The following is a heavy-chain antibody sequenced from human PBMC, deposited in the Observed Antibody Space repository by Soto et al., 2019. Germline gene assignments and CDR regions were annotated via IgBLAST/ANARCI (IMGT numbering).Heavy chain of an antibody. Sequence: SQTLSLTCAISGGSVSSNSAAWNWIRQSPSRGLEWLGRTYYRSKWYNDYAVSVKSRITINPDTSKNKFSLQQNSVTPEDTAVYYCSMEAWWSSSSILPDYYYYGMDVWGQGTTVTVSS. CDR3: SMEAWWSSSSILPDYYYYGMDV. J-gene: IGHJ6*02. CDR1: GGSVSSNSAA. D-gene: IGHD6-6*01. CDR2: TYYRSKWYN. V-gene: IGHV6-1*01.